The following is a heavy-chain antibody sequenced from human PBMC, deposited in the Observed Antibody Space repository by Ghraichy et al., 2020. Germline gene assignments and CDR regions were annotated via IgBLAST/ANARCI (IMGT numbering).Heavy chain of an antibody. V-gene: IGHV3-21*01. J-gene: IGHJ6*02. D-gene: IGHD6-13*01. Sequence: GGSLRLSCAASGFTFSSYNFNWVRQAPGKGLEWVSCIRTGTTTFIQYSDSVKGRFTISRDNAQNSLYLQMDSLRVEDTAIYYCARDTGYGVASADHNTLLYYYTMDVWGQGTTVTVAS. CDR1: GFTFSSYN. CDR2: IRTGTTTFI. CDR3: ARDTGYGVASADHNTLLYYYTMDV.